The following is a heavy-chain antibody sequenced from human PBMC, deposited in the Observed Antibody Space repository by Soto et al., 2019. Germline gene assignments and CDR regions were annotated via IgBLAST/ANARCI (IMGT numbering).Heavy chain of an antibody. CDR1: GGSISSGGYY. Sequence: PSETLSLTCTVSGGSISSGGYYWSWIRQHPGKGLEWIGYIYYSGSTYYNPSLKSRVTISVDTSKNQFSLKLSSVTAADTAVYYCARVQSRGYSYGYWVDSWGQGTLVTVSS. CDR3: ARVQSRGYSYGYWVDS. D-gene: IGHD5-18*01. CDR2: IYYSGST. J-gene: IGHJ5*01. V-gene: IGHV4-31*03.